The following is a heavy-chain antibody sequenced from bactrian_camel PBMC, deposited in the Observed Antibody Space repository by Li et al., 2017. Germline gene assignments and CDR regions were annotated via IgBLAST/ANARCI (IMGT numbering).Heavy chain of an antibody. CDR3: AADRWIGDPMSARDFAY. Sequence: QVQLVESGGDLVQPGGSLRLSCEASGFTFSSYWMYWVRQAPGKGLEWVGGIDIDRVGSKPYYAESVKGRSTISRDNAKNTLYLELNSLKTEDTAVYYCAADRWIGDPMSARDFAYWGQGTQVTVS. J-gene: IGHJ6*01. CDR1: GFTFSSYW. D-gene: IGHD5*01. V-gene: IGHV3S6*01. CDR2: IDIDRVGSKP.